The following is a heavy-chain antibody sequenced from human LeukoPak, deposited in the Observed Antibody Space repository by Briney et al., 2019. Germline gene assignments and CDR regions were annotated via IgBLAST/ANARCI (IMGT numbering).Heavy chain of an antibody. D-gene: IGHD1-26*01. CDR2: IIASGGST. J-gene: IGHJ4*02. V-gene: IGHV3-23*01. CDR1: GFTFSSYA. CDR3: AKGTLKSPPTSPDY. Sequence: GGSLRLSCAASGFTFSSYAMSWVRQAPGKGLEWVSAIIASGGSTYYEDSVKGRFTISSDNCKNTLYLQMNSLRAEYTAVYYCAKGTLKSPPTSPDYWGQGTLVTVSS.